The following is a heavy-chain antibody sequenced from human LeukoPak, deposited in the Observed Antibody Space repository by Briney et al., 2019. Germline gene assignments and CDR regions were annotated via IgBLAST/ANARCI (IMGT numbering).Heavy chain of an antibody. J-gene: IGHJ4*02. V-gene: IGHV1-18*01. CDR3: ARSGIAAAGTYYDKAPLHC. CDR1: GYTFSSYG. D-gene: IGHD6-13*01. CDR2: ISAYNGNT. Sequence: ASVKLSFTASGYTFSSYGISWVRQAPGQGLEWMGWISAYNGNTNYAQKLQGRVTMTTDTSTSTAHMELRSLRSDDTAVYYCARSGIAAAGTYYDKAPLHCWRQRNNVTVSS.